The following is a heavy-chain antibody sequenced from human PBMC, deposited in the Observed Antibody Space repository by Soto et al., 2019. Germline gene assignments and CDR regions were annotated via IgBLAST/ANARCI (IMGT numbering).Heavy chain of an antibody. V-gene: IGHV1-8*01. CDR2: MNPRSGNT. J-gene: IGHJ6*03. CDR3: ARGGALTAGYYYYYKDV. D-gene: IGHD2-21*02. Sequence: QERLVQSGAELKKPGASVKVSCKASGYTFTDFDITWVRQATGQGLEWMGWMNPRSGNTGFTDKFEGRVTLTRDTSTTTAYMELSDLTSEDTAVYFCARGGALTAGYYYYYKDVWVSGTAVTVSS. CDR1: GYTFTDFD.